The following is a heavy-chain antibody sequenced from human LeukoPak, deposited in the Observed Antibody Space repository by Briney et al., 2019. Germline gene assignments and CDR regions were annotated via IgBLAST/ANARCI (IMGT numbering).Heavy chain of an antibody. J-gene: IGHJ4*02. V-gene: IGHV3-30*18. D-gene: IGHD3-10*01. CDR1: GFTFSNYG. CDR3: ANYGSVSYFAY. CDR2: ISYDGSNK. Sequence: PGRSLRLSCAASGFTFSNYGMHWVRQAPRKGLEWVALISYDGSNKYYADSVKGRFTISRDNSKNTLYLQMISLRAEDTAVYYCANYGSVSYFAYWGQGTLVTVSS.